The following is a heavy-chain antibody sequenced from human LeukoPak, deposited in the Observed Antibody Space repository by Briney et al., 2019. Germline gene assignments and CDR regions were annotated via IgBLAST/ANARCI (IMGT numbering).Heavy chain of an antibody. D-gene: IGHD2-2*01. CDR1: GFTFSSYS. Sequence: GGSLSLSCAVSGFTFSSYSMIWVRQAPGKGLEWVSSISSSSSYIYYADSVKGRFTISRDNAKNSLYLQMNSLRAEDTAVYYCARGERGYCSSTSCYSFDYWGQGTLVTVSS. V-gene: IGHV3-21*01. CDR3: ARGERGYCSSTSCYSFDY. CDR2: ISSSSSYI. J-gene: IGHJ4*02.